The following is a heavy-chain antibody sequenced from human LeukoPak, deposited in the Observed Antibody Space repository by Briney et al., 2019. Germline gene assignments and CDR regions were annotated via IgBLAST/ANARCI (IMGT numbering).Heavy chain of an antibody. V-gene: IGHV4-4*02. CDR2: IYHSGST. CDR3: ARDLRYSSGWYGYYYYGMDV. Sequence: PSETLSLTCAVSGGSISSSNWWSWVRQPPGKGLEWIGEIYHSGSTNYNPSLKSRVTISVDKSKNQFSLKLSSVTAADTAVYYCARDLRYSSGWYGYYYYGMDVWGQGTTVTVSS. CDR1: GGSISSSNW. J-gene: IGHJ6*02. D-gene: IGHD6-19*01.